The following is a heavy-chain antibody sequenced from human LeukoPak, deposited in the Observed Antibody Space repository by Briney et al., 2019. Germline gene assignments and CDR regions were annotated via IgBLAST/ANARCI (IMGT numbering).Heavy chain of an antibody. CDR2: IYSGGST. J-gene: IGHJ4*02. CDR1: GFTFSSYW. CDR3: ARAALGAKVY. V-gene: IGHV3-53*01. Sequence: PGGSLRLSCAASGFTFSSYWMSWVRQAPGKGLEWVSVIYSGGSTYYADSVKGRFTISRDNSKNTLYLQMNSLRAEDTAVYYCARAALGAKVYWGQGTLVTVSS. D-gene: IGHD1-26*01.